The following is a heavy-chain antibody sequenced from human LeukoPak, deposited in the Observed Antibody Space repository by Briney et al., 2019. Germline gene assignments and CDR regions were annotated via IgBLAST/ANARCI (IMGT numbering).Heavy chain of an antibody. Sequence: PGRSLRLSCAASGFTFSSYAMHWVRQAPGKGLEWVAVISYDGSNKYYADSVKGRFTISRDNAKNSLYLQMNSLRDEDTAVYYCASTLLSADAFDIWGQGTMVTVSS. D-gene: IGHD2/OR15-2a*01. V-gene: IGHV3-30-3*01. CDR2: ISYDGSNK. CDR1: GFTFSSYA. J-gene: IGHJ3*02. CDR3: ASTLLSADAFDI.